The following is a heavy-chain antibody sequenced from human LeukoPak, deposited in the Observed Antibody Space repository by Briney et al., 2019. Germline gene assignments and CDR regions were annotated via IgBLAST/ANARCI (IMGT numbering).Heavy chain of an antibody. Sequence: PGGSLRLSCAASGFTFSSYGMHWVRPAPGKGLEWVAFIRYDGSNKYYAASVKGRFTISRDNSKNTLYLQMNSLRAEDTAVYYCAKDCSSTSCFWGYWGQGTLVTVSS. CDR3: AKDCSSTSCFWGY. CDR1: GFTFSSYG. J-gene: IGHJ4*02. V-gene: IGHV3-30*02. D-gene: IGHD2-2*01. CDR2: IRYDGSNK.